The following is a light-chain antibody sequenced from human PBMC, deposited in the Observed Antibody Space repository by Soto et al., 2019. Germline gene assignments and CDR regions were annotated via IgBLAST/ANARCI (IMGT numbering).Light chain of an antibody. CDR3: QQYGTSPQT. CDR1: QSVSSTC. Sequence: EIVLTQSAGTLSLSPGERATLSCRASQSVSSTCLAWYQQKPGQAPRLLIYGASSRATAIPDRFSGSGSGTDFTLTISRLEPEDFAVYYCQQYGTSPQTFGQGTKV. CDR2: GAS. J-gene: IGKJ1*01. V-gene: IGKV3-20*01.